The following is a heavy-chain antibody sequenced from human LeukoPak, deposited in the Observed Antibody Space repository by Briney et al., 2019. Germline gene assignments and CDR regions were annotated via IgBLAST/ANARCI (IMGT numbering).Heavy chain of an antibody. CDR3: AGDYGDLLTGIRFDT. J-gene: IGHJ5*02. CDR2: IYYSGST. CDR1: GGSISSGDYY. Sequence: SETLPLTCTVSGGSISSGDYYWSWIRQPPGKGLEWIGYIYYSGSTYYNPSLKSRVTISIQTSKNQFSLKLTSVTAADTAVYYCAGDYGDLLTGIRFDTWGQGTLVTVSS. V-gene: IGHV4-30-4*01. D-gene: IGHD4-17*01.